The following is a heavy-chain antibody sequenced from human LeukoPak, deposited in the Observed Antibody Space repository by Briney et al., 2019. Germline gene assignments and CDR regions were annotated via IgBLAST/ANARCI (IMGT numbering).Heavy chain of an antibody. CDR3: ARAPAGSGSWFDP. D-gene: IGHD3-10*01. J-gene: IGHJ5*02. CDR2: IKEDGSVK. Sequence: GGSLRLSCAASGFTFNIFWMSWVRRAPGKGLEWVANIKEDGSVKYYVDSVKGRFTISRDNDKNSLYLQMNRLRAEDTAVYYCARAPAGSGSWFDPWGQGTLVTVSS. CDR1: GFTFNIFW. V-gene: IGHV3-7*04.